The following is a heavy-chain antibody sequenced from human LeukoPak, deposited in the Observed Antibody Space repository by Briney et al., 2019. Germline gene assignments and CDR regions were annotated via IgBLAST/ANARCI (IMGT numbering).Heavy chain of an antibody. D-gene: IGHD2-15*01. V-gene: IGHV4-59*01. J-gene: IGHJ6*03. Sequence: SETLSLTCTVSGGSISSYYWSWIRQPPGKGLEWIGYIYYSGSTNYNPSLKSRVTISVDTSKNQFSLKLSSVTAADTAVYYCARDAVAANYYYYHMDVWGKGTTVTVSS. CDR1: GGSISSYY. CDR3: ARDAVAANYYYYHMDV. CDR2: IYYSGST.